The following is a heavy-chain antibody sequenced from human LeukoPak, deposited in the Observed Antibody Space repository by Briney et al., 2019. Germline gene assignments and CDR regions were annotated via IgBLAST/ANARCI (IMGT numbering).Heavy chain of an antibody. J-gene: IGHJ4*02. CDR3: ARHPPGPGIAAAGDY. Sequence: GSLRLSCEASGFTFSTYGMSWIRQPPGKGLEWIGSIYYSGSTYYNPSLKSRVTISVDTSKNQFSLKLSSVTAADTAVYYCARHPPGPGIAAAGDYWGQGTLVTVSS. CDR1: GFTFSTYG. V-gene: IGHV4-38-2*01. CDR2: IYYSGST. D-gene: IGHD6-13*01.